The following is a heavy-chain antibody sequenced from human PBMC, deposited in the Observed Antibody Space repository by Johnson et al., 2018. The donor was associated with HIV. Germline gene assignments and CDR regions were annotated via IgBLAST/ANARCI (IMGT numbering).Heavy chain of an antibody. J-gene: IGHJ3*02. V-gene: IGHV3-13*01. CDR2: IGTAGDT. CDR3: ARALRVVVVAATFDACDI. Sequence: VQLVESGGGLVQPGGSLRLSCAASGFTVSSNYMSWVRQAPGKGLEWVSAIGTAGDTYYPGSVKGRFTISRDNAKNSLYLQMNSLRAEDTALYYCARALRVVVVAATFDACDIWGQGTMVTVSS. D-gene: IGHD2-15*01. CDR1: GFTVSSNY.